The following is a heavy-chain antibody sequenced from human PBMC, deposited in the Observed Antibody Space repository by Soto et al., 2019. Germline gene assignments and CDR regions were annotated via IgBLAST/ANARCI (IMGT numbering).Heavy chain of an antibody. CDR2: IYYSGST. V-gene: IGHV4-59*01. J-gene: IGHJ6*02. D-gene: IGHD3-3*01. Sequence: SKTLSLTCTVPGRSISSYYWSWIRQPPGKGLEWIGYIYYSGSTTYNPSPTNRVTISVPTSQNQFPLNLRSVTAADTPAYYSARQLRFLEWLSEPYCYYGMDVWGQGTTVTVSS. CDR1: GRSISSYY. CDR3: ARQLRFLEWLSEPYCYYGMDV.